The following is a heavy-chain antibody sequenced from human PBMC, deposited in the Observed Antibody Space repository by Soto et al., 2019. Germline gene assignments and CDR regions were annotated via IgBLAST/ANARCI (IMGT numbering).Heavy chain of an antibody. CDR3: ARQFKGIAMRDY. V-gene: IGHV4-34*01. CDR1: GGSFSGYY. Sequence: QVQLQQWGAGLLKPSETLSVTCGVYGGSFSGYYWSWIRQPPGKGLEWIGEINHSGSTNYNNPSLKSRVTISVDTSKNQFSLKLSSVTAADTAVYYCARQFKGIAMRDYWGQGTLVTVSS. CDR2: INHSGST. D-gene: IGHD6-13*01. J-gene: IGHJ4*02.